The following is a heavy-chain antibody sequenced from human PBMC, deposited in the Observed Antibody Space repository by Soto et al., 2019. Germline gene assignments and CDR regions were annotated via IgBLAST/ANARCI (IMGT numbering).Heavy chain of an antibody. CDR1: GFTFSSYG. V-gene: IGHV3-30*18. D-gene: IGHD5-12*01. CDR3: AKSRIEMATILHY. Sequence: QVQLVESGGGVVQPGRSLRLSCAASGFTFSSYGMHWVRQAPGKGLEWVAVISYDGSNKYYADSVKGRFTISRDNSKNTLYLQMNSLRTEDTAVYYCAKSRIEMATILHYWGQGTLVTVSS. CDR2: ISYDGSNK. J-gene: IGHJ4*02.